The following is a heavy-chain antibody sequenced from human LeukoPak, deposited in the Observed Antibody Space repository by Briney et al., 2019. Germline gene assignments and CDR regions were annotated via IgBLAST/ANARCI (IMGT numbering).Heavy chain of an antibody. CDR2: IYTSGSI. V-gene: IGHV4-4*07. Sequence: SETLSLTCTVSGGSISSYYLSWIRQPAGKGLEWIGRIYTSGSINYNPSLNRRVTMSVDTSKNQFSLKLSSVTAADTAVYYCARLYDYVWGSYRHNWFDPWGQGTLVTVSS. CDR1: GGSISSYY. J-gene: IGHJ5*02. CDR3: ARLYDYVWGSYRHNWFDP. D-gene: IGHD3-16*02.